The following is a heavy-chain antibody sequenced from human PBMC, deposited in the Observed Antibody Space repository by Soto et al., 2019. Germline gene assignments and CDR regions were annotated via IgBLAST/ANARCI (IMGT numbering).Heavy chain of an antibody. J-gene: IGHJ6*03. CDR3: ARGYDFWSGSYYMDV. CDR2: INLSGGST. V-gene: IGHV1-46*03. D-gene: IGHD3-3*01. CDR1: GYTFTSYY. Sequence: QVQLVQSGAEVKKPGASVKVSCKASGYTFTSYYMHWVRQAPGQGLEWMGIINLSGGSTSYAQKFQGRVTMTRNTSTSTVYMELSSLRSEDTAVYYCARGYDFWSGSYYMDVWGKGTTVTVSS.